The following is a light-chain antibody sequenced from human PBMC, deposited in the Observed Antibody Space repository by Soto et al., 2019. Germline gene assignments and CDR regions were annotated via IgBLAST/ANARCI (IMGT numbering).Light chain of an antibody. Sequence: QPVLTQPPSVSGAPGQTITISCTGSSSNIGAGYDVHWYQQLPGRAPKLLIYSNNQRPSGVPDRFSGSKSGTSASLAISGLQSEDEADYYCAAWDDSLNAWVFGGGTKLTVL. CDR1: SSNIGAGYD. CDR3: AAWDDSLNAWV. J-gene: IGLJ3*02. V-gene: IGLV1-40*01. CDR2: SNN.